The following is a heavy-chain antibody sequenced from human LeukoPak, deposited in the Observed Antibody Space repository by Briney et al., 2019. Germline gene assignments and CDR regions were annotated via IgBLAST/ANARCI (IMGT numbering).Heavy chain of an antibody. J-gene: IGHJ3*01. CDR3: AKDPLGVVDAFDL. V-gene: IGHV3-23*01. Sequence: GGSLRLSCVGSGFTFSTYAMNWVRQAPGKGLEWDSTISGSSSNTYYAESVKGRFTISRDNSKNTVFLQMNSLRAEDTAIYYCAKDPLGVVDAFDLWGQGTVVTVSS. D-gene: IGHD2-21*01. CDR2: ISGSSSNT. CDR1: GFTFSTYA.